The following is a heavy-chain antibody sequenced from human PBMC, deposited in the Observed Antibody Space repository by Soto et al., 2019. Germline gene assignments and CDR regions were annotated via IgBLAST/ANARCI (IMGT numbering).Heavy chain of an antibody. Sequence: PGGSLRLSCAASGFTFSSYAMSWVRQAPGKGLEWVSGISGSAGTTYYADSVKGRFTISRDNSKNTLYLQMNGLRAEDTAVYYCAKGRGSPYYFDYWGQGTLVTVSS. J-gene: IGHJ4*02. CDR3: AKGRGSPYYFDY. V-gene: IGHV3-23*01. D-gene: IGHD3-16*01. CDR2: ISGSAGTT. CDR1: GFTFSSYA.